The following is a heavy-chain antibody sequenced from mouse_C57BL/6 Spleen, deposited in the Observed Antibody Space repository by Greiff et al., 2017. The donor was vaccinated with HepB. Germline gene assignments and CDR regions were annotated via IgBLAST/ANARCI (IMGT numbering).Heavy chain of an antibody. CDR2: IYPGDGDT. Sequence: VKLMESGPELVKPGASVKISCKASGYAFSSSWMNWVKQRPGKGLEWIGRIYPGDGDTNYNGKFKGKATLTADKSSSTAYMQLSSLTSEDSAVYFCARWDRDYWGQGTTLTVSS. D-gene: IGHD4-1*01. CDR3: ARWDRDY. J-gene: IGHJ2*01. CDR1: GYAFSSSW. V-gene: IGHV1-82*01.